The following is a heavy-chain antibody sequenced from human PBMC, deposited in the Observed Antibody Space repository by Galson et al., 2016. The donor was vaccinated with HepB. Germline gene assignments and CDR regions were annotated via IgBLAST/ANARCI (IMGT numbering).Heavy chain of an antibody. V-gene: IGHV3-11*06. CDR1: GFTFSEYY. D-gene: IGHD1-26*01. J-gene: IGHJ4*02. Sequence: SLRLSCAASGFTFSEYYMSWIRQAPGKGLEWLSYISSSGSYTDYADSVKGRFAISRGNAQNSLYLQMNSLRAEDTAVYYCAREHIGGSKIDYWGQGTLVTVSS. CDR3: AREHIGGSKIDY. CDR2: ISSSGSYT.